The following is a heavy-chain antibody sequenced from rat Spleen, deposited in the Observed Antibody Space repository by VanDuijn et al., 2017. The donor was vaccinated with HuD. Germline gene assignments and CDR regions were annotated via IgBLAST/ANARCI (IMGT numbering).Heavy chain of an antibody. J-gene: IGHJ4*01. Sequence: EVQLQESGPGLVKPSQSLSLTCSVTGYSITSSYRWNWIRKFPGNKLEWMGYINGAGSTNYNPSLKSRISITRDTSKNQFFLQVNSVTTEDTATYYCTRGYVMDAWGQGASVTVSS. CDR1: GYSITSSYR. CDR2: INGAGST. V-gene: IGHV3-3*01. CDR3: TRGYVMDA.